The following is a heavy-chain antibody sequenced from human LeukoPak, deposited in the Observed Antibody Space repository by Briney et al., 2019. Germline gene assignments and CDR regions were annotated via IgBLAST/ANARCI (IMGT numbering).Heavy chain of an antibody. V-gene: IGHV4-59*01. J-gene: IGHJ3*02. CDR2: IYYSGST. Sequence: PSETLSLTCTVSGGSISSYYWSWIRQPPGKGLEWIGYIYYSGSTNYNPSLKSRVTISVDTSKNQFSLKLSSGTAADTAVYYCARDGGEHDAFDIWGQGTMVTVSS. CDR3: ARDGGEHDAFDI. CDR1: GGSISSYY. D-gene: IGHD4-23*01.